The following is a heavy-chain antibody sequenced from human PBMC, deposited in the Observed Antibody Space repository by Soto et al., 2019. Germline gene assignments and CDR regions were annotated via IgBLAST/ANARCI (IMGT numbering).Heavy chain of an antibody. J-gene: IGHJ4*02. D-gene: IGHD6-19*01. V-gene: IGHV3-33*01. CDR1: GFTFSSYG. CDR3: ARDLGRQWLVHYFDY. CDR2: IWYDGSNK. Sequence: QVQLVESGGGVVQPGRSMRLSCAASGFTFSSYGMHWVRQAPGKGLEWVAVIWYDGSNKYYADSVKGRFTISRDNSKNTLYLQMNSLRAEDTAVYYCARDLGRQWLVHYFDYWGQGTLVTVSS.